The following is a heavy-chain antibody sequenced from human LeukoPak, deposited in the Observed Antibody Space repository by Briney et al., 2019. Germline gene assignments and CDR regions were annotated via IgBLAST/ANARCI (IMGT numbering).Heavy chain of an antibody. CDR3: ARALAAAGGYNWFDP. CDR2: IYTSGST. CDR1: GGSISNYY. D-gene: IGHD6-13*01. J-gene: IGHJ5*02. Sequence: PSETLSLTCTVSGGSISNYYWSWIRQPAGKGLEWIGRIYTSGSTNYNPSLKSRVTMSVDTSKNQFSLKLSSVTAADTAVYYCARALAAAGGYNWFDPWGQGTLVTVSS. V-gene: IGHV4-4*07.